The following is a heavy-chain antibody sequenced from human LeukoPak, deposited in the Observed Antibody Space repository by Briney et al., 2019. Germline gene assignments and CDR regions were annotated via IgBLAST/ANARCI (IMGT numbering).Heavy chain of an antibody. J-gene: IGHJ4*02. D-gene: IGHD7-27*01. CDR1: GYSFSSHW. CDR2: IYPGDSDT. Sequence: GESLKISCKGSGYSFSSHWIGWVRQMPGKGLEWMGIIYPGDSDTRYSPSFQGQVTISADKSTTTVYLQWSSLKASDTAMYYCARRGLGNNFDYWGQGTLVTVSS. CDR3: ARRGLGNNFDY. V-gene: IGHV5-51*01.